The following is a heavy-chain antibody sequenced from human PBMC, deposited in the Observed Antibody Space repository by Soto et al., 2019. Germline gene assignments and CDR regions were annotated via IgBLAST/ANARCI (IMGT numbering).Heavy chain of an antibody. J-gene: IGHJ4*02. D-gene: IGHD2-15*01. Sequence: SETLSLTCTVSGGSISSYYWSWIRQPPGKGLEWIGYIYYSGSTNYNPSLKSRVTISVDASKNQFSLKLSSVTAADTAVYYCARLGYCSGGSCYPTGIDYWGQGTLVTVSS. V-gene: IGHV4-59*08. CDR2: IYYSGST. CDR1: GGSISSYY. CDR3: ARLGYCSGGSCYPTGIDY.